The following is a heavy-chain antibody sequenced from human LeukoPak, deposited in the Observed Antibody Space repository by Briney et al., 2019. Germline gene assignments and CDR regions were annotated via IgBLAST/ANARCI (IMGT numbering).Heavy chain of an antibody. CDR1: GFTFSSYW. J-gene: IGHJ4*02. V-gene: IGHV3-74*01. Sequence: GGSLRLSCAASGFTFSSYWMHWVRQAPGKGLVWVSRINSDGSSTDYADSVKGRFTISRDNARNTLYLQMNSLRVEDTAVYYCARGPIIRGVTPSDYWGQGTLVAVSS. CDR3: ARGPIIRGVTPSDY. D-gene: IGHD4-23*01. CDR2: INSDGSST.